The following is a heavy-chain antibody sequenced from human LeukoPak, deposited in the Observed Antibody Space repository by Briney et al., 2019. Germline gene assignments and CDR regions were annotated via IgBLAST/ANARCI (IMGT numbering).Heavy chain of an antibody. CDR3: ARDIIEVVVPAATPPTFDY. D-gene: IGHD2-2*01. CDR2: ISYDGSNK. V-gene: IGHV3-30-3*01. Sequence: GGSLRLSCAASGFTFSSYAMHWVRQAPGKGLEWVAVISYDGSNKYYADSVKGRFTISRDNSKNTLYLQMNSLRAEDTAVYYCARDIIEVVVPAATPPTFDYWGQGALVTVSS. CDR1: GFTFSSYA. J-gene: IGHJ4*02.